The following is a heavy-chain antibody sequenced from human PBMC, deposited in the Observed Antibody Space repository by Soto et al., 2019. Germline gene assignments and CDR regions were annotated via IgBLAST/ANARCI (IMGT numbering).Heavy chain of an antibody. CDR1: GGTFSSYA. D-gene: IGHD3-22*01. CDR3: AINPRSSMIVVAPLDY. J-gene: IGHJ4*02. CDR2: IIPIFGTA. V-gene: IGHV1-69*13. Sequence: SVKVSCKASGGTFSSYAISWVRQAPGQGLEWMGGIIPIFGTANYAQKFQGRVTITADESTSTAYMELSSLRSEDTAVYYCAINPRSSMIVVAPLDYWGQGTLVTVSS.